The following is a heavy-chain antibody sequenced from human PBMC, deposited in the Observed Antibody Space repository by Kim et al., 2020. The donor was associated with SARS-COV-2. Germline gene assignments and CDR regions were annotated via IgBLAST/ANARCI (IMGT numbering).Heavy chain of an antibody. V-gene: IGHV3-15*01. D-gene: IGHD5-12*01. J-gene: IGHJ4*02. CDR1: GFTFSYAW. CDR3: TTAGPRGDGYNHGY. CDR2: IKSNTDGGTT. Sequence: GGSLRLSCAASGFTFSYAWMNWVRQAPGKGLEWIGQIKSNTDGGTTGYAPPVKGRFTVSRDDSENTLYLLMNSLKTEDTAVYYCTTAGPRGDGYNHGYWGQGTLVTVSS.